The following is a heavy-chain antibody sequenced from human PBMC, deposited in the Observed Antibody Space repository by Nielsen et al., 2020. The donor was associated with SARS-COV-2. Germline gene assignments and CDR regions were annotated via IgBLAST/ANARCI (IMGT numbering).Heavy chain of an antibody. Sequence: SVKVSCKASGGTFSSYAISWVRQAPGQGLEHMGGIIPIFGTANYAQNFQDRVTIAADRSTSTAYMELSSLRSEDTAVYYCASGSYRYFDYWGQGTLVTVSS. V-gene: IGHV1-69*06. CDR3: ASGSYRYFDY. J-gene: IGHJ4*02. D-gene: IGHD1-26*01. CDR2: IIPIFGTA. CDR1: GGTFSSYA.